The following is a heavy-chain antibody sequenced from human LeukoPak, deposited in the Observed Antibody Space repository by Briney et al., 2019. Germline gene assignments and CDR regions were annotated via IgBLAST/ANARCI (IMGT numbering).Heavy chain of an antibody. CDR1: GFTFSSYW. CDR3: AKDLSCSSASCRPDY. CDR2: ISGSGGST. J-gene: IGHJ4*02. V-gene: IGHV3-23*01. D-gene: IGHD2-2*01. Sequence: GGSLRLSCAASGFTFSSYWMNWVRQAPGKGLEWVSAISGSGGSTYYADSVKGRFTISRDNSKNTLYLQMNSLRAEDTAVYYCAKDLSCSSASCRPDYWGQGTLVTVSS.